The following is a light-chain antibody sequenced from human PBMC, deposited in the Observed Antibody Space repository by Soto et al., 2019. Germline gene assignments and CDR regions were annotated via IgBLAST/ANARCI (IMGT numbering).Light chain of an antibody. J-gene: IGLJ2*01. CDR1: SSDVGAYDH. CDR3: SSYTSSSTRVL. CDR2: DVS. V-gene: IGLV2-14*01. Sequence: QSALTQPASVSGSPGQSITISCTGTSSDVGAYDHVSWYQQHPGKAPKLMIYDVSNRPSGVSSRFSGSKSGNTASLTISGLQAEDEADYYCSSYTSSSTRVLFGGGTKLTVL.